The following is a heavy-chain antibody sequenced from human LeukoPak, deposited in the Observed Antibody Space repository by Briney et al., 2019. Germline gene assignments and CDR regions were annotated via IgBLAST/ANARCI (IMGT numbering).Heavy chain of an antibody. Sequence: SVKVSCKASGGTFSNYAINWVRQAPGQGLEWMGGIIPMFGTVKYARKLQGRVTLRTDESTSTAYMELSSLTSEDTAVYYCVFDSSGYLSRSLPPYFDHWGQGTLVIVS. CDR3: VFDSSGYLSRSLPPYFDH. CDR1: GGTFSNYA. CDR2: IIPMFGTV. D-gene: IGHD3-22*01. J-gene: IGHJ4*02. V-gene: IGHV1-69*05.